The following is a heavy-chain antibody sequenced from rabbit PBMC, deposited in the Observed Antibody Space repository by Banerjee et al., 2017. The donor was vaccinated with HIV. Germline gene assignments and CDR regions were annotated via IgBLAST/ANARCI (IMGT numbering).Heavy chain of an antibody. Sequence: QSLEESGGDLVKPGASLTLTCTASGVSFSSSSYICWVRQAPGKGLEWIACIDTGSGGTYYASWAKGRFTSSKASSATVTLQMTNLAAADTASYFCVRHYDSTLGYSVNLWGPGTLVTVS. J-gene: IGHJ4*01. CDR3: VRHYDSTLGYSVNL. V-gene: IGHV1S40*01. CDR2: IDTGSGGT. D-gene: IGHD1-1*01. CDR1: GVSFSSSSY.